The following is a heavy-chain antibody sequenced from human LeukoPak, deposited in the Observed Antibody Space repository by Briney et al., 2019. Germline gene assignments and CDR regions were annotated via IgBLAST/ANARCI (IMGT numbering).Heavy chain of an antibody. D-gene: IGHD1-26*01. J-gene: IGHJ1*01. CDR2: ISGRGRSI. CDR1: GFTFSSYA. V-gene: IGHV3-23*01. CDR3: AKAGATWYFHH. Sequence: GGSLRLSCADSGFTFSSYAKGWVRQAPGKGLEWVSGISGRGRSIDYADSVRGRFTISRDNSKNTLYLQMNSLSAEDTAVYYCAKAGATWYFHHWGQGTLVTVSS.